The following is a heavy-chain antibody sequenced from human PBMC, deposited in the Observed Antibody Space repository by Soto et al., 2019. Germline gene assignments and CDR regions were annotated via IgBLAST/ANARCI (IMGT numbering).Heavy chain of an antibody. J-gene: IGHJ5*02. CDR2: ISSSSSTI. D-gene: IGHD6-13*01. CDR3: ARVSRIAAAGTSRWFDP. CDR1: GFTFSSYS. V-gene: IGHV3-48*02. Sequence: ESGGGLVQPGGSLRLSCAASGFTFSSYSMNWVRQAPGKGLEWVSYISSSSSTIYYADSVKGRFTISRDNAKNSLYLQMNSLRDEDTAVYYCARVSRIAAAGTSRWFDPWGQGTLVTVSS.